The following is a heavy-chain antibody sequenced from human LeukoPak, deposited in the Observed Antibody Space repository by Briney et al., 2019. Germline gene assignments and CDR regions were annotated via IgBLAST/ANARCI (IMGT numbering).Heavy chain of an antibody. J-gene: IGHJ5*02. V-gene: IGHV3-15*01. CDR2: IKRKTDGGTT. Sequence: GGSLRLSGAASGFTFINAWMNWVRQAPGKGLEWVGRIKRKTDGGTTDYAAPVKGRFTISRDDSKNTLYLQMNSLKTEDTAVYYCTTSGSGYWFDPWGQGTLVTVSS. CDR3: TTSGSGYWFDP. D-gene: IGHD6-19*01. CDR1: GFTFINAW.